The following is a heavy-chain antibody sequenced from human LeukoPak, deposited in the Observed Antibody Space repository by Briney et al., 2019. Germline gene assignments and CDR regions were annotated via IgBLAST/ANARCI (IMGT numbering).Heavy chain of an antibody. CDR3: ASGRGSGPRYYFDY. J-gene: IGHJ4*02. D-gene: IGHD6-19*01. Sequence: GASVKVSCKASGGTFSSYAISWVRQAPGQGLEWMGRIIPILGIANYAQKFQGRVTITADKSTSTAYMELSSLRSEDTAVYYCASGRGSGPRYYFDYWGQGTLVTVSS. V-gene: IGHV1-69*04. CDR2: IIPILGIA. CDR1: GGTFSSYA.